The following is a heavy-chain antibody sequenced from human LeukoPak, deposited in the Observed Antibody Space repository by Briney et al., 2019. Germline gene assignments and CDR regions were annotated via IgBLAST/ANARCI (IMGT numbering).Heavy chain of an antibody. Sequence: PGGSLRLSCAASGFTFSSYAMSWVRQAPGKGLEWVSAISGSGGSTHYADSVKGRFSISRDNSKNTLYLQMNSLRAEDTAVYYCANDGYDLPYYWGQGTLVTVSS. J-gene: IGHJ4*02. V-gene: IGHV3-23*01. CDR2: ISGSGGST. D-gene: IGHD5-12*01. CDR1: GFTFSSYA. CDR3: ANDGYDLPYY.